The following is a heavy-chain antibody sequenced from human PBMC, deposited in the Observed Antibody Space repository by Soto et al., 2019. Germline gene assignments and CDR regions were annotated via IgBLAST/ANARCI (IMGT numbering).Heavy chain of an antibody. CDR1: GFTFSSYA. D-gene: IGHD6-13*01. J-gene: IGHJ6*03. CDR2: ISGSGGST. CDR3: AKSGMSCSWYPYYYYYMDV. Sequence: GGSLRLSCAASGFTFSSYAMSWVRQAPGKGLEWVSAISGSGGSTYYADSVKGRFTISRDNSKNTLYLQMNSLRAEDTAVYYCAKSGMSCSWYPYYYYYMDVWGKGTTVTVSS. V-gene: IGHV3-23*01.